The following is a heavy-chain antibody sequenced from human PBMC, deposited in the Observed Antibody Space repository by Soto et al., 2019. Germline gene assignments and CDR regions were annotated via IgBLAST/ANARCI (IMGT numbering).Heavy chain of an antibody. CDR3: ASSPYGDSTGYFDL. V-gene: IGHV3-30-3*01. Sequence: QVQLVESGGGVVQPGRSLRLSCAASGFTFSSYAMHWVRQAPGKGLEWEAVISYDGSNKYYADSVKGRFTISRDNSKNTLYLQMNSLRAEDTAVYYCASSPYGDSTGYFDLWGRGTLVTVSS. CDR1: GFTFSSYA. J-gene: IGHJ2*01. CDR2: ISYDGSNK. D-gene: IGHD4-17*01.